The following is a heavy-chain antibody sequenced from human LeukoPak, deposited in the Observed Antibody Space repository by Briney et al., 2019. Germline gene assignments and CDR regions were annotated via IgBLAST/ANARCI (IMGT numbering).Heavy chain of an antibody. D-gene: IGHD1-26*01. Sequence: SWIRQPPGKGLEWVSAISGSGGSTYYADSVKGRFTISRDNSKNTLYLQMNSLRAEDTAVYYCARVLSADRGEVGLFDYWGQGTLVTVSS. V-gene: IGHV3-23*01. J-gene: IGHJ4*02. CDR2: ISGSGGST. CDR3: ARVLSADRGEVGLFDY.